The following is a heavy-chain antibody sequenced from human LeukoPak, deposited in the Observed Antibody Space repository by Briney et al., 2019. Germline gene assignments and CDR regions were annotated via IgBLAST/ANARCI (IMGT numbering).Heavy chain of an antibody. CDR1: GGPISSYY. J-gene: IGHJ4*02. D-gene: IGHD6-13*01. CDR3: ARQIASAGTAGFDF. Sequence: SETLSLTCTVSGGPISSYYWSWIRQPAGKGLEWIGRIYSTGSTNYNPSLKSRVTMSVDTSKNQFSLRLRSVTAADTAVYYCARQIASAGTAGFDFWGQGALVTVSS. CDR2: IYSTGST. V-gene: IGHV4-4*07.